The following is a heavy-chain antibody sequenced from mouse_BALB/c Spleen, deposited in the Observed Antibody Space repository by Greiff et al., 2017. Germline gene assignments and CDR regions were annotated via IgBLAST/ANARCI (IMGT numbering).Heavy chain of an antibody. Sequence: EVQRVESGGGLVKPGGSLKLSCAASGFTFSDYTMSWVRQTPEKRLEWVASISSGGYTYYPDSVKGRFTISRDNARNILYLQMSSLRSEDTAMYYCSRRGSYAMDYWGQGTSVTVSS. CDR2: ISSGGYT. V-gene: IGHV5-6-5*01. J-gene: IGHJ4*01. CDR3: SRRGSYAMDY. CDR1: GFTFSDYT.